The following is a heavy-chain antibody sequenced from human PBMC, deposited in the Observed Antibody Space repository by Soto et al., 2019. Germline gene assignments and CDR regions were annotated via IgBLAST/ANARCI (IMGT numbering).Heavy chain of an antibody. CDR2: IYYSGST. D-gene: IGHD6-13*01. CDR3: ARDLKEAAGYYYYYYMDV. J-gene: IGHJ6*03. Sequence: SETLSLTCTVSGGSISSYYWSWIRQPPGRGLEWIGYIYYSGSTNYNPSLKSRVTISVDTSKNQFSLKLSSVTAADTAVYYCARDLKEAAGYYYYYYMDVWGKGTTVTVSS. CDR1: GGSISSYY. V-gene: IGHV4-59*01.